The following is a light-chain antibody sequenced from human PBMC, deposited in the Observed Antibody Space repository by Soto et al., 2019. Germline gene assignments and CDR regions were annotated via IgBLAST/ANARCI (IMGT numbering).Light chain of an antibody. CDR1: QSISSW. V-gene: IGKV1-27*01. Sequence: DIQITQSPSSLSASVGDIVTISCRASQSISSWLDWYQKKQGKAPKLLIYAASTLQSGVPSRLSGSGYGTDLTITISSMKNEDVETYYCQKYNSDSWTFGQGTKVDIK. J-gene: IGKJ1*01. CDR3: QKYNSDSWT. CDR2: AAS.